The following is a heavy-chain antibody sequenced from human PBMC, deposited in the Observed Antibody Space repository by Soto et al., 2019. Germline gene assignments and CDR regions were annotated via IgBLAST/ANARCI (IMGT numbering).Heavy chain of an antibody. D-gene: IGHD2-15*01. Sequence: ASVKVSCKASGYTFTGYYMHWVRQAPGQGLEWMGWINPNSGGTNYAQKFQGRATMTRDTSISTAYMELSRLRSDDTAVYYCARGLVYYYYGMDVWGQGTTVTVSS. CDR1: GYTFTGYY. J-gene: IGHJ6*02. CDR2: INPNSGGT. V-gene: IGHV1-2*02. CDR3: ARGLVYYYYGMDV.